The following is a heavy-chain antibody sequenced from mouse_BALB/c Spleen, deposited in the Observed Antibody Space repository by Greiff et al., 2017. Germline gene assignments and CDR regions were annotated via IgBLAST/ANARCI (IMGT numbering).Heavy chain of an antibody. J-gene: IGHJ4*01. CDR2: INPYNDGT. CDR1: GYTFTSYV. D-gene: IGHD2-4*01. CDR3: ARKDDYDYYYAMDY. Sequence: EVQLQRSGPELVKPGASVKMSCKASGYTFTSYVMHWVKQKPGQGLEWIGYINPYNDGTKYNEKFKGKATLTSDKSSSTAYMELSSLTSEDSAVYYCARKDDYDYYYAMDYWGQGTSVTVSS. V-gene: IGHV1-14*01.